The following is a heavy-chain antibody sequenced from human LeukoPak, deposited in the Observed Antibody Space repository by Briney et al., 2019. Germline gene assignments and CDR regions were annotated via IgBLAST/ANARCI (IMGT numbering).Heavy chain of an antibody. J-gene: IGHJ4*02. CDR1: GFTFDDYG. D-gene: IGHD3-9*01. CDR3: ARGPYSRYFAHMFDY. Sequence: GGSLRLSCAASGFTFDDYGMSWVRQAPGKGLEWVSGINWNGGSTGYADSVKGRFTISRDNAKNSLYLQMNSLRAEDTALYYCARGPYSRYFAHMFDYWGQGTLVTVSS. CDR2: INWNGGST. V-gene: IGHV3-20*04.